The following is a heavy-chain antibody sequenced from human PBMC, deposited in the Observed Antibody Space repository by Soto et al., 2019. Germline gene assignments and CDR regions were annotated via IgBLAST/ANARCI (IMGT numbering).Heavy chain of an antibody. CDR2: INTDGHTT. Sequence: EVQLVESGGGLVQPGGSLRLSCAASGLTFSSYWMHWVRQDPGKGLVWVSHINTDGHTTRYADSVKGRFTISRDNANNTVYLQMNSLRAVDTAVYDCARDVGYRYHPLAVDCWGQGTLVTVSS. CDR1: GLTFSSYW. V-gene: IGHV3-74*01. D-gene: IGHD2-2*01. CDR3: ARDVGYRYHPLAVDC. J-gene: IGHJ4*02.